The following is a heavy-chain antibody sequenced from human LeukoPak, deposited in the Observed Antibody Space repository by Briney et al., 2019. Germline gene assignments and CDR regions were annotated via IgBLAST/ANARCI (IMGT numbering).Heavy chain of an antibody. Sequence: GESLKISCKGSGYSFTSYWIGWVRPMPGKGLEWMGIIYPGDSDTRYSPSFQGQVTISADKSISTAYLQWSSLKASDTAMYYCARPIVSGYYLDAFDIWGQGTMVTVSS. J-gene: IGHJ3*02. CDR1: GYSFTSYW. D-gene: IGHD3-22*01. CDR2: IYPGDSDT. V-gene: IGHV5-51*01. CDR3: ARPIVSGYYLDAFDI.